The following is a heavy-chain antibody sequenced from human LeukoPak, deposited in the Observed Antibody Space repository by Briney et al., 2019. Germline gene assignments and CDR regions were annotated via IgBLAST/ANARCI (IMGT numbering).Heavy chain of an antibody. J-gene: IGHJ4*02. Sequence: GGSLRLSCAASGFTFSSFWMNWVRQAPGKGLEWVGSIKLDGSEKKYVESVKGRFTISRDNAKNSLYLQMNSLRAEDTAVYYCARQNYYSEASGFSMGHFAFWGQGTLVTVSS. CDR3: ARQNYYSEASGFSMGHFAF. CDR1: GFTFSSFW. V-gene: IGHV3-7*01. D-gene: IGHD3-22*01. CDR2: IKLDGSEK.